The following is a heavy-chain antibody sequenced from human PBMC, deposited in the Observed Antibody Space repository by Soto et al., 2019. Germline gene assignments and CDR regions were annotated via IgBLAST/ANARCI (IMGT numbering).Heavy chain of an antibody. CDR1: GYTFTNYG. CDR3: ARVPTDSSGYYKYYFDY. J-gene: IGHJ4*02. CDR2: INPYNGNT. D-gene: IGHD3-22*01. Sequence: QAQLLQSEAEVKKPGASVKVSCKASGYTFTNYGIIWLRQAPGQGLEWMGWINPYNGNTNYAQRVQGRVTMTTDTSTSTAYMELRSLRSDDTAVYYCARVPTDSSGYYKYYFDYWGQGTLVTVSS. V-gene: IGHV1-18*04.